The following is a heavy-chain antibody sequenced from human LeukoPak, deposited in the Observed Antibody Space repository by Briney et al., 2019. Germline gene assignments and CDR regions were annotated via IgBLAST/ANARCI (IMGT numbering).Heavy chain of an antibody. CDR1: GFTLSNYF. D-gene: IGHD2-21*02. CDR2: IASDVSHT. Sequence: ERSLRLSCAASGFTLSNYFMHWVGLAPGAGLEWVADIASDVSHTFYVLSVKGRFTISRDNSKNTLYLQMNSLGPEDTAVYFCARERQDTVIHAGAFDIWGQGKMVTVTS. V-gene: IGHV3-30-3*01. CDR3: ARERQDTVIHAGAFDI. J-gene: IGHJ3*02.